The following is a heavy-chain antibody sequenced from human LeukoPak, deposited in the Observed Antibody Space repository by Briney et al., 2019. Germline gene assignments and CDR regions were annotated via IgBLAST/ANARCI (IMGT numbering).Heavy chain of an antibody. Sequence: GGSLRLSCAASEFTFSTYWMACVRQAPGKGLEWVANIKQDGSAKYYVDSLRGRFSISRDNVKNSLFLQMNSLSAEDTAVYYCARYPYDSTGYYSVPSHLDYWGQGTLVTVSS. D-gene: IGHD3-22*01. V-gene: IGHV3-7*01. CDR1: EFTFSTYW. CDR2: IKQDGSAK. CDR3: ARYPYDSTGYYSVPSHLDY. J-gene: IGHJ4*02.